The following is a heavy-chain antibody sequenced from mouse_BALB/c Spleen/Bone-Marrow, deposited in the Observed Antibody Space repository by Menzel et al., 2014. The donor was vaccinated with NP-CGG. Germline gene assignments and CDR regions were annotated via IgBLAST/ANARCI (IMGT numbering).Heavy chain of an antibody. Sequence: EVQLVESGPGLVKPSQSLSLTCTVTGYSITSDYAWNWIRQFPGNKLEWMGYMSSSGSTSYRPSLKSRISITRDTSKNQFFLQLNSETAEDTGTYYCARDYYVSSYFDYWGQGTTLTVSS. J-gene: IGHJ2*01. CDR2: MSSSGST. CDR1: GYSITSDYA. V-gene: IGHV3-2*02. D-gene: IGHD1-1*01. CDR3: ARDYYVSSYFDY.